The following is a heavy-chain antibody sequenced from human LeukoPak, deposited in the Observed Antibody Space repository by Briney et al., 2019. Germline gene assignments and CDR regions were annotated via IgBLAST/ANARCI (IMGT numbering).Heavy chain of an antibody. CDR3: ARGGGRGPFDY. V-gene: IGHV4-30-2*01. J-gene: IGHJ4*02. CDR2: IYHSGST. CDR1: GGSISSGGYS. Sequence: SETLSLTCAVSGGSISSGGYSWSWIRQPPGKGLEWIGYIYHSGSTYYNPSLKSRVTISVDTSKNQFSLKLSSVTAADTAVYYCARGGGRGPFDYWGQGTLVTVSS. D-gene: IGHD2-15*01.